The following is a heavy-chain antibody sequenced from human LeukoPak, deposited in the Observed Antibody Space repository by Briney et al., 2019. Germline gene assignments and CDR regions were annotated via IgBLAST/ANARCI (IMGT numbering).Heavy chain of an antibody. Sequence: PGGSLRLSCTTSGFTFSSYALSWVRQAPGKGLEWVASIKQDGSEKYSVDSVKGRFTISRDNAKNSVYLQMNSLRAEDTAVYYCARDPTYYLRYGYFDFWGQGILVTVSS. CDR3: ARDPTYYLRYGYFDF. CDR1: GFTFSSYA. CDR2: IKQDGSEK. J-gene: IGHJ4*02. V-gene: IGHV3-7*01. D-gene: IGHD1-26*01.